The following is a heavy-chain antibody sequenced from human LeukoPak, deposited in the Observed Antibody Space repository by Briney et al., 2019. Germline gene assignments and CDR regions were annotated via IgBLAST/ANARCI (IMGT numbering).Heavy chain of an antibody. V-gene: IGHV1-69*05. CDR1: GGTFSSYA. CDR2: IIPIFGTA. Sequence: GASVKVSCKASGGTFSSYAISWVRQAPGQGLEWMGGIIPIFGTANYAQKFQGRVTITTDESTSTAYMELSSLRSEDTAVHYCARSNYYDSIGFFDYWGQGTLVTVSS. CDR3: ARSNYYDSIGFFDY. D-gene: IGHD3-22*01. J-gene: IGHJ4*02.